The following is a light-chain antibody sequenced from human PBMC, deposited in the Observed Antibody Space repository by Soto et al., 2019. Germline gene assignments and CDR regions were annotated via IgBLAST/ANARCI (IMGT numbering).Light chain of an antibody. CDR1: QSVSGRY. J-gene: IGKJ1*01. CDR2: AAS. Sequence: EIVLTQSPGTLSLSPGERATLSCRASQSVSGRYLAWYQQKPGQATRPLFYAASSRASGIPDRFSGSGSGTDFTLTISRLEPEDFAVYYCQQCSNSPRTFGQGTKVEIK. CDR3: QQCSNSPRT. V-gene: IGKV3D-20*02.